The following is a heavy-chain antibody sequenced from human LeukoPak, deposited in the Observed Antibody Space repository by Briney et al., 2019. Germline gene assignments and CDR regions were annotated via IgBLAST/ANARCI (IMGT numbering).Heavy chain of an antibody. D-gene: IGHD3-22*01. J-gene: IGHJ4*02. CDR3: ARGQWLPVFDF. CDR1: GGSITSSSYY. CDR2: IYFSGSS. Sequence: SETLSLTCTVSGGSITSSSYYWGWIRQPPGKGLEWIGSIYFSGSSYYNPSLNSRVTISVDTSKNQFSLKLSSVTAADTAVYYCARGQWLPVFDFWGQGTLVSVSS. V-gene: IGHV4-39*07.